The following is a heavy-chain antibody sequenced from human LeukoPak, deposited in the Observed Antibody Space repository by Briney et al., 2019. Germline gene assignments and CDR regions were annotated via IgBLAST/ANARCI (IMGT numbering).Heavy chain of an antibody. V-gene: IGHV4-34*01. Sequence: PSETLSLTCAVYGGSFSGYYWSWIRQPPGKGLEWIGEINPGGTTNYNPSLKSRVTISVDTSKNQFSLKVSSVTAADTAVYYCAISPVEFYYYYGMDVWGRGTTVTVSS. CDR3: AISPVEFYYYYGMDV. CDR2: INPGGTT. J-gene: IGHJ6*02. CDR1: GGSFSGYY.